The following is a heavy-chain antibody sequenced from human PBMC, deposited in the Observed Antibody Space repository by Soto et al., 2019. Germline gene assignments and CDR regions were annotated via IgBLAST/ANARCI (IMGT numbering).Heavy chain of an antibody. J-gene: IGHJ3*02. CDR2: ISYDGGIK. Sequence: GGSLRLSCAASGFTFSSYSMHWVRQAPGKGLEWVALISYDGGIKYYADSVEGRFTLSRDNSKNTLYLQMNNLRAEDTALYYCARDKSSAFDIWGQGTMVTVS. CDR3: ARDKSSAFDI. CDR1: GFTFSSYS. V-gene: IGHV3-30-3*01.